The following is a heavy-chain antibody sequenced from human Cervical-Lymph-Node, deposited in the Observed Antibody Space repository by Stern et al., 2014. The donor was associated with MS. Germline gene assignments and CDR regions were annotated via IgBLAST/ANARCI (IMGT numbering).Heavy chain of an antibody. CDR2: FCCSGTS. CDR3: AKGPLEGVGSVPYFDGLDV. V-gene: IGHV4-31*03. J-gene: IGHJ6*02. Sequence: QLQLQESGPGLVQPSQTLSLTCSVSGASIGIGTFYWIWLRQVPGQGLESIGNFCCSGTSFYNPSLQRCLSTSVDTSKNQFSLKMDSVTAADTAVYYCAKGPLEGVGSVPYFDGLDVWGQGTTVIVSS. D-gene: IGHD3-10*01. CDR1: GASIGIGTFY.